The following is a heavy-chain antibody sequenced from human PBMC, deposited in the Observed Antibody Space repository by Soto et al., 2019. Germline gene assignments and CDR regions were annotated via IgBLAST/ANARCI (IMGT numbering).Heavy chain of an antibody. J-gene: IGHJ3*02. CDR3: ARGLVGATHYDTFEI. CDR2: MNHRGTP. CDR1: GGSLSGYY. Sequence: SETLSLTCAVYGGSLSGYYWNWIRQPPGKGLEWIGKMNHRGTPNYNPSVKSRVTISIDTSRNQVSLKLSSVTAADTAVYYCARGLVGATHYDTFEIWGQGTMVTVSS. V-gene: IGHV4-34*01. D-gene: IGHD1-26*01.